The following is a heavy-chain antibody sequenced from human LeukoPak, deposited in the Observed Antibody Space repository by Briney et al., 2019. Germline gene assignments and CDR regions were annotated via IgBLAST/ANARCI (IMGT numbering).Heavy chain of an antibody. Sequence: ASVKVSCKASGYTFTGYYMHWVRQAPGQGLEWMGWINPNSGGTNCAQKFQGRVTMTRDTSISTAYMELSRLRSDDTAVYYCATDYYDSSDNYFDYWGQGTLATVSS. V-gene: IGHV1-2*02. CDR2: INPNSGGT. CDR3: ATDYYDSSDNYFDY. D-gene: IGHD3-22*01. CDR1: GYTFTGYY. J-gene: IGHJ4*02.